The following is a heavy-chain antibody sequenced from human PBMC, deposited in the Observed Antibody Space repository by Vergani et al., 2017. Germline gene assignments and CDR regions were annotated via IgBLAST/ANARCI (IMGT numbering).Heavy chain of an antibody. V-gene: IGHV3-33*01. CDR1: GFTFSSYG. Sequence: QVQLVESGGGVVQPGRSLRLSCAASGFTFSSYGMHWVRQAPGKGLEWVAVIWYDGSNKYYADSVKGPFTISRDNSKNTLYLQMNSLRAEDTAVYYCARDSLDLRAAAGTGLFDYGGQGTLVTVSS. CDR2: IWYDGSNK. D-gene: IGHD6-13*01. J-gene: IGHJ4*02. CDR3: ARDSLDLRAAAGTGLFDY.